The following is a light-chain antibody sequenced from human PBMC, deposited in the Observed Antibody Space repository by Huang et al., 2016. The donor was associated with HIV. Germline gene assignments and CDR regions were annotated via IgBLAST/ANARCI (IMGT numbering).Light chain of an antibody. CDR2: GAS. V-gene: IGKV3-15*01. CDR3: HQYNNWPPWT. CDR1: QSVSSN. J-gene: IGKJ1*01. Sequence: LVMTQSPATLSVSPGERVTLSCRASQSVSSNLAWYQQKPGQAPRLLIFGASTRATGIPARFRRSGSGTEFTLPISSLQSEDFAVYYCHQYNNWPPWTFGQGTKVEI.